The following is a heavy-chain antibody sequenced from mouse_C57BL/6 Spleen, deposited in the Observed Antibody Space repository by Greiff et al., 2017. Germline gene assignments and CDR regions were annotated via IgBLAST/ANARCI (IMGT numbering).Heavy chain of an antibody. J-gene: IGHJ4*01. D-gene: IGHD1-1*01. CDR2: IYPGSGST. V-gene: IGHV1-55*01. CDR3: ARFTTVVARAMDY. CDR1: GYTFTSYW. Sequence: VQLKQPGAELVKPGASVKMSCKASGYTFTSYWITWVKQRPGQGLEWIGDIYPGSGSTNYNEKFKSKATLTVDTSSSTAYMQLSSLTSEDSAVYYCARFTTVVARAMDYWGQGTSVTVSS.